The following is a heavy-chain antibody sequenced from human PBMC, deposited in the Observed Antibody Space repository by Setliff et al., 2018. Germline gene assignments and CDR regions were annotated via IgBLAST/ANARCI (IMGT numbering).Heavy chain of an antibody. CDR1: GGTFSDYY. J-gene: IGHJ4*01. V-gene: IGHV4-34*08. Sequence: PSETLSLTCAAYGGTFSDYYWTWIRQPPGNGLEWIGEINHRGSTNYNPSLKSRATISIDTSKDQFSLKLNSVTAADSTIYYCATTDYTNYGLYWGHGTLVTVSS. CDR2: INHRGST. D-gene: IGHD4-4*01. CDR3: ATTDYTNYGLY.